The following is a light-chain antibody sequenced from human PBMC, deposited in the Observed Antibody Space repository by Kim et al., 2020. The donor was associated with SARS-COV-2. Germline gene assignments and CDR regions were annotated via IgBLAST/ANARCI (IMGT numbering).Light chain of an antibody. CDR3: GTDHSNGNDFVWV. CDR1: SGYSTYK. CDR2: VGTGGVVG. Sequence: CTLSSGYSTYKVDWYQQRPGMGPRFVMRVGTGGVVGFKGGGIPDRFSVLGSGLIRNLTINNIQEEDESDYHCGTDHSNGNDFVWVFGGGTQLTVL. V-gene: IGLV9-49*01. J-gene: IGLJ3*02.